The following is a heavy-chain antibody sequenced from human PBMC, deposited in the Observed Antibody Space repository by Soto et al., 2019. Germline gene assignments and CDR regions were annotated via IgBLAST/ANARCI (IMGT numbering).Heavy chain of an antibody. J-gene: IGHJ5*02. CDR2: ISAYNGNT. V-gene: IGHV1-18*01. CDR3: ARDCYDSSGYSNWFDP. D-gene: IGHD3-22*01. Sequence: ASVKVSCKASGYTFTSYGISWVRQAPGQGLEWMGWISAYNGNTNYAQKLQGRVTMTTDTSTSTAYIELRSLRTDDTAVYYCARDCYDSSGYSNWFDPWGQGTLVTVSS. CDR1: GYTFTSYG.